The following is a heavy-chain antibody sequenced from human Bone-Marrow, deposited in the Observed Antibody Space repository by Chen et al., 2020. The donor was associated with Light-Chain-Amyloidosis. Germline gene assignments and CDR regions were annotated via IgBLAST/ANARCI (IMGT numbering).Heavy chain of an antibody. Sequence: EVQLAQSGPEVKKPGESLKISCKGSGYTFPNYWIGWVRQMPGKGLEWMGFIYPDDSDARYSPSFEGQVTISADKSITTAYLQWRSLKASDTAMYYCARRRDGYNFDYWGQGTLVTVSS. CDR3: ARRRDGYNFDY. J-gene: IGHJ4*02. CDR2: IYPDDSDA. V-gene: IGHV5-51*01. CDR1: GYTFPNYW. D-gene: IGHD5-12*01.